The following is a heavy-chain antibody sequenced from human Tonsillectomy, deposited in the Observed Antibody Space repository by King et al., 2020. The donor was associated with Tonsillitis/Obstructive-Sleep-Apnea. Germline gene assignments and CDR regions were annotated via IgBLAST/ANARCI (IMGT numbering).Heavy chain of an antibody. CDR2: INPSGGGT. V-gene: IGHV1-46*01. CDR3: AREGSITMRVDSPYFSSRFSWCDP. Sequence: VQLVQSGAEVKKPGASVKVSCKASGYTFTSYYMYWVRQAPGQGLEWMGIINPSGGGTSNAQKFQGRITMTRDTSTSTVYMELSSLRSEDTAVYYFAREGSITMRVDSPYFSSRFSWCDPWGQGTLVTVSS. J-gene: IGHJ5*02. D-gene: IGHD3-22*01. CDR1: GYTFTSYY.